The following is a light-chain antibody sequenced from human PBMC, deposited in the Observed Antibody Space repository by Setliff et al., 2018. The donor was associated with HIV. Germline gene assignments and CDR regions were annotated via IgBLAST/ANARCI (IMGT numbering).Light chain of an antibody. CDR2: EVN. Sequence: QSVLAQPPSVSGVPGQRVTISCNGTSSDIGSYERVSWYQQPPGAAPKLIIFEVNNRPSGVPDRFSGSRSGNTASLTISGLKAEDESQYYCSSYSISSTLVFGGGTKVTVL. V-gene: IGLV2-18*02. CDR3: SSYSISSTLV. J-gene: IGLJ2*01. CDR1: SSDIGSYER.